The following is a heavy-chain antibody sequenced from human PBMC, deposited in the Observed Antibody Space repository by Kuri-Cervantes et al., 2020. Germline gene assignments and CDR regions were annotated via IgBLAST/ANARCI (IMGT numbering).Heavy chain of an antibody. CDR2: IYYRGST. J-gene: IGHJ4*02. CDR3: ARGRQDTAMVNWIYYFDS. D-gene: IGHD5-18*01. Sequence: VLDGSIRSGGYAGSWSRPPPGKGLEWIGYIYYRGSTNYNPSLKRRVTIPVDTSKNQISLKLSSVTAADRAVDYCARGRQDTAMVNWIYYFDSWGKETLVTVSS. V-gene: IGHV4-30-2*01. CDR1: DGSIRSGGYA.